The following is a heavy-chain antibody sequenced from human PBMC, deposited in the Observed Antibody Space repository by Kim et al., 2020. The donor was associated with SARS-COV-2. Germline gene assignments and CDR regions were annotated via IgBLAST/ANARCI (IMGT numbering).Heavy chain of an antibody. D-gene: IGHD6-13*01. CDR3: ARDRREYSSSGGHYYYYYGMDV. J-gene: IGHJ6*02. V-gene: IGHV3-21*01. CDR1: GFTFSTYS. Sequence: LSLTCAASGFTFSTYSMDWVRQAPGKGLEWVSSISSSSSYIYYGDSVKGRFTISRDNAKNSLYLQMNSLRAEDTAVYYCARDRREYSSSGGHYYYYYGMDVWGQGTTVTVSS. CDR2: ISSSSSYI.